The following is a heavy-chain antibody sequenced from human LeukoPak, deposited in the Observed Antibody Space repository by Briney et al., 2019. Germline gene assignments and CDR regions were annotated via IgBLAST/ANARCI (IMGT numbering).Heavy chain of an antibody. J-gene: IGHJ4*02. V-gene: IGHV5-10-1*01. Sequence: GESLKISCKGSGYSFTSYGISWVRQMPGKGREWRGRIEPSDSYTNYSPSFQGHVTISADKSISTAYLQCSSRKASDTAMYYCTTTYAAYYYWGPGTLVTVSS. CDR3: TTTYAAYYY. CDR2: IEPSDSYT. CDR1: GYSFTSYG. D-gene: IGHD4-17*01.